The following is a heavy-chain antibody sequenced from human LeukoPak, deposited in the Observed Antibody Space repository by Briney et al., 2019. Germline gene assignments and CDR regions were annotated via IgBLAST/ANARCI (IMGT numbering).Heavy chain of an antibody. Sequence: GGSLRLSCAASGFTFSDHYMDWVRQAPGKGLEWVGRTRNKANSYTTEYAASVKGRFTISRDDSKNTLYLQMNSLKTEDTAVYYCTTEPLWSGYYNFDYWGQGTLVTVSS. J-gene: IGHJ4*02. CDR3: TTEPLWSGYYNFDY. CDR1: GFTFSDHY. V-gene: IGHV3-72*01. D-gene: IGHD3-3*01. CDR2: TRNKANSYTT.